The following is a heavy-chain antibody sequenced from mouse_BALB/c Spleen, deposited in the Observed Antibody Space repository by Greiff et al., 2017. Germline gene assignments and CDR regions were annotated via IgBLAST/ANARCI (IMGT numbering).Heavy chain of an antibody. CDR1: GYSITSDYA. CDR2: ISYSGST. V-gene: IGHV3-2*02. Sequence: EVKLQESGPGLVKPSQSLSLTCTVTGYSITSDYAWNWIRQFPGNKLEWMGYISYSGSTSYNPSLKSRISITRDTSKNQFFLQLNSVTTEDTATYYCARETDLLRYYAMDYWGQGTSVTVSS. J-gene: IGHJ4*01. D-gene: IGHD1-1*01. CDR3: ARETDLLRYYAMDY.